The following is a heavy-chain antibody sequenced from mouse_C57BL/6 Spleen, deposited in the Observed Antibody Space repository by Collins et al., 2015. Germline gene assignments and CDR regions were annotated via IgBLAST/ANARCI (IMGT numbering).Heavy chain of an antibody. V-gene: IGHV1-26*01. CDR2: INPYNGAT. D-gene: IGHD1-1*01. CDR3: ARSYGYFDY. CDR1: GYSFTGYY. Sequence: EVQLQQSGPELVKPGASVKISCKASGYSFTGYYMHWVKQSHVKSLEWIGRINPYNGATSYNQNFKDKASLTVDKSSSTAYMELHSLASEDSAVYYCARSYGYFDYWGQGTTLTVSS. J-gene: IGHJ2*01.